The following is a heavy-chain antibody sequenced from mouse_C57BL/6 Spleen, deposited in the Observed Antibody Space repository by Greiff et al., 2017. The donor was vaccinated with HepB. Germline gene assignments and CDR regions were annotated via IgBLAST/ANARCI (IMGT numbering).Heavy chain of an antibody. Sequence: VQLQQSGAELVRPGTSVKMSCKASGYTFTNYWIGWAKQRPGHGLEWIGDIYPGGGYTNYNEKFKGKATLTADKSSSTAYMQFSSLTSEDSAIYYCARYDYDGRAWFAYWGQGTLVTVSA. CDR3: ARYDYDGRAWFAY. D-gene: IGHD2-4*01. CDR1: GYTFTNYW. J-gene: IGHJ3*01. V-gene: IGHV1-63*01. CDR2: IYPGGGYT.